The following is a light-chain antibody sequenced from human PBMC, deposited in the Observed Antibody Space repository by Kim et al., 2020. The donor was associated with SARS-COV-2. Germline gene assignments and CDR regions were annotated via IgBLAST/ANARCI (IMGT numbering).Light chain of an antibody. V-gene: IGKV1D-13*01. CDR3: QQFKNFPLT. J-gene: IGKJ4*01. Sequence: PSVGDRVIITCRASQDIASALAWYQQKPGKGPKLLISDASTLDSGAPSGFSGSGSGTDFTLTISSLQPEDFATYFCQQFKNFPLTFGGGTKVDIK. CDR1: QDIASA. CDR2: DAS.